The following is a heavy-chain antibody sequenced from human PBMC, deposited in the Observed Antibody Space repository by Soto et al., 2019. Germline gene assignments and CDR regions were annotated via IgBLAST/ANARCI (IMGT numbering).Heavy chain of an antibody. V-gene: IGHV1-18*01. D-gene: IGHD3-3*01. CDR1: GYTFSNFG. J-gene: IGHJ4*02. CDR2: ISPSNGQT. CDR3: ARVIMIFGVANLGSYFDY. Sequence: QVQLVQSGTEVKKPGASVKVSCKASGYTFSNFGLSWVRQAPGQGLEWMGWISPSNGQTIYAQNFHGIVTMTTDTSTATAHMELSCLISDDTAVYYCARVIMIFGVANLGSYFDYWVQGTRVTVSA.